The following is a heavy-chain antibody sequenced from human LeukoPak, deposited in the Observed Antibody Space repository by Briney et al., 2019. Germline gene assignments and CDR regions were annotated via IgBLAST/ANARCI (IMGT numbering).Heavy chain of an antibody. CDR3: ARNPPRYFN. Sequence: GGSLRLSCAASGFTFSSYWMTWVRQAPGKGLEWVANIQQDGSEKYYVDSVKGRFTISRDNAKNSLYLQMNSLRAEDTAVYDCARNPPRYFNWGQGTLVTVSS. J-gene: IGHJ4*02. D-gene: IGHD1-26*01. V-gene: IGHV3-7*03. CDR1: GFTFSSYW. CDR2: IQQDGSEK.